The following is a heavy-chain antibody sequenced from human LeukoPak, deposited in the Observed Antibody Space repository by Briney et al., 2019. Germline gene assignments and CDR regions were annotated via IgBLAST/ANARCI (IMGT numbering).Heavy chain of an antibody. Sequence: SVKVPCKASGGTFSSYAISWVRQAPGQGLEWMGRIIPIFGTANYAQKLQGRVTITTAESTSTAYMELSSLRSEDTAVYYCATLEVDTAMVPTPRYYYYYYMDVWGKGTTVTVSS. D-gene: IGHD5-18*01. CDR1: GGTFSSYA. CDR2: IIPIFGTA. CDR3: ATLEVDTAMVPTPRYYYYYYMDV. V-gene: IGHV1-69*05. J-gene: IGHJ6*03.